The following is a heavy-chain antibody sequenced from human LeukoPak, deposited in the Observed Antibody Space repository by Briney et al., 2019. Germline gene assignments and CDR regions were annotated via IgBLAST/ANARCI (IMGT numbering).Heavy chain of an antibody. CDR3: ALRGIAAADTNFFDY. V-gene: IGHV3-23*01. CDR2: ITGGGGST. D-gene: IGHD6-13*01. CDR1: GFTFSSYA. J-gene: IGHJ4*02. Sequence: GGSLRPSCAASGFTFSSYAMSWVRQAPGKGLEWVSGITGGGGSTYYADSVKGRFTISRDNSKNTLYLQMNSLRAEDTAVYYCALRGIAAADTNFFDYWGQGTLVTVSS.